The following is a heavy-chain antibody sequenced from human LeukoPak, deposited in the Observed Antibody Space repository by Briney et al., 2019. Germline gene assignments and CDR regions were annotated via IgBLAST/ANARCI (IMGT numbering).Heavy chain of an antibody. CDR3: ARDNNDYYAGMDV. J-gene: IGHJ6*04. V-gene: IGHV3-11*04. CDR2: ITRSGDAI. Sequence: GGSLRLSCVASGFSLSNHNVSWIRQAPGKGLEWLSYITRSGDAIDYADSVRGRFTISRDNAKNSVFLQMDGLTSEDTAVYFCARDNNDYYAGMDVWGKGTTVTVSS. D-gene: IGHD3-16*01. CDR1: GFSLSNHN.